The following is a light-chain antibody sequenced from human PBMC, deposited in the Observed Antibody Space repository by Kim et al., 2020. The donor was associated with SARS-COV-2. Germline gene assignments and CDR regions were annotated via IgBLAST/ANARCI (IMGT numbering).Light chain of an antibody. J-gene: IGKJ4*01. CDR3: QQRSDWPLT. CDR2: DAS. V-gene: IGKV3-11*01. Sequence: EIVLTQSPVTLSLSPGERATLSCRASQSVSTSLVWYQQKVGQAPRLLIYDASNRATDIPARFSGSGSGTDFTLTISSLESEDFAVYYCQQRSDWPLTFGGRTKVDI. CDR1: QSVSTS.